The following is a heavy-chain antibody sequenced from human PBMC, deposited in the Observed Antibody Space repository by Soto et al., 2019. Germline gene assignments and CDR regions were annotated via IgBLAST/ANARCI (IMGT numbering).Heavy chain of an antibody. D-gene: IGHD2-15*01. V-gene: IGHV3-66*01. CDR2: IQSGGTT. CDR1: GFTVSSKY. Sequence: EVQLVESGGGLVQPGGSLRLSCAASGFTVSSKYMTWVRQAPGKGLECVSRIQSGGTTYYADSVKGRCTISRDTSENTLLLKMDSLRVEDTAVYYCARDDVLCDGGRCSGTPLDVWGKGTPVTVSS. CDR3: ARDDVLCDGGRCSGTPLDV. J-gene: IGHJ6*04.